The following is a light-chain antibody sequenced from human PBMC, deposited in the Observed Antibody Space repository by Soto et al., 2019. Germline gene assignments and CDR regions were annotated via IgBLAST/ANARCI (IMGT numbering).Light chain of an antibody. J-gene: IGKJ1*01. CDR1: QSINSY. CDR2: AAS. Sequence: DIQMTQSPSSQSASVGDRVTITCRASQSINSYLNWYQQKPGKAPKLLIYAASSLQSGVPSRFSGSGSETDFTLTITSLQPDDFATFYCPQSFSTPRTCGQGPRVHI. V-gene: IGKV1-39*01. CDR3: PQSFSTPRT.